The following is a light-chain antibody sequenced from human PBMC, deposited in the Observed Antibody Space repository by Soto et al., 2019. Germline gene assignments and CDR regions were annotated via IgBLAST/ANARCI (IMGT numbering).Light chain of an antibody. CDR1: QSVSPW. Sequence: DFQMTQSPSTLSASIGDRITISCRASQSVSPWLAWYQQKPGKAPKLLMYLTSTLQSGVPSRFSGSGSGTEFTLTIIGLQPDDFATYYCQQYANFFRTFGQGTKVEI. CDR3: QQYANFFRT. CDR2: LTS. V-gene: IGKV1-5*03. J-gene: IGKJ1*01.